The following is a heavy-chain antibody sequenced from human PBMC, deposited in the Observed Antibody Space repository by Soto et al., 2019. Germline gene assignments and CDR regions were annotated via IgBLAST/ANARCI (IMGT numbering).Heavy chain of an antibody. J-gene: IGHJ5*02. V-gene: IGHV5-51*01. D-gene: IGHD2-2*01. CDR2: IYPGDSDT. CDR3: ETALVAPVDELSFDP. Sequence: PGESLKISCKGSGYSFTSYWIGWVRQMPGKGLEWMGIIYPGDSDTRYSPSFQGQVTISADKSISTAYLQWSSLKASDTAMYYCETALVAPVDELSFDPWGQGTLVTVSS. CDR1: GYSFTSYW.